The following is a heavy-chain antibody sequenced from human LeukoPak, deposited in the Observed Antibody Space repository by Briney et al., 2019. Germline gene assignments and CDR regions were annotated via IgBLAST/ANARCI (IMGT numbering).Heavy chain of an antibody. CDR2: INPNSGGT. J-gene: IGHJ5*02. D-gene: IGHD2-15*01. CDR1: GYTVTGYY. Sequence: ASVKVSCKASGYTVTGYYMHWVRQAPGQGLEWMGWINPNSGGTNYAQKFQGRVTTTRDTSISTAYMELSRLRSDDTAVYYCARDSLVLAGYCSGGSCAIPDWFDPWGQGTLVTVSS. CDR3: ARDSLVLAGYCSGGSCAIPDWFDP. V-gene: IGHV1-2*02.